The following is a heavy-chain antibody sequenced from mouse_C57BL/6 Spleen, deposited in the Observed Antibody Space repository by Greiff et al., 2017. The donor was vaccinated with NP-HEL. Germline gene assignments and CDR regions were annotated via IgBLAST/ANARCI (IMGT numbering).Heavy chain of an antibody. D-gene: IGHD1-1*01. CDR2: IDPSDSYT. V-gene: IGHV1-50*01. CDR3: ARWDIRHYYGSLFYAMDY. J-gene: IGHJ4*01. CDR1: GYTFTSYW. Sequence: QVHVKQPGAELVKPGASVKLSCKASGYTFTSYWMQWVKQRPGQGLEWIGEIDPSDSYTNYNQKFKGKATLTVDTSSSTAYMQLSSLTSEDSAVYYCARWDIRHYYGSLFYAMDYWGQGTSVTVSS.